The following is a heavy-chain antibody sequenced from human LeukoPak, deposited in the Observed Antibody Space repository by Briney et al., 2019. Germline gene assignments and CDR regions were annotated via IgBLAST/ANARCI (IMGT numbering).Heavy chain of an antibody. CDR2: ISGSGGST. Sequence: GGSLRLSCAASGFTFSSYAMSWVRQAPGKGLEWVSAISGSGGSTYADSVKGRFTISRDNAKNSLYLQMNSLRAEDTALYYCAKDRAYGSGSYYSDAFDIWGQGTMVTVSS. V-gene: IGHV3-23*01. J-gene: IGHJ3*02. D-gene: IGHD3-10*01. CDR1: GFTFSSYA. CDR3: AKDRAYGSGSYYSDAFDI.